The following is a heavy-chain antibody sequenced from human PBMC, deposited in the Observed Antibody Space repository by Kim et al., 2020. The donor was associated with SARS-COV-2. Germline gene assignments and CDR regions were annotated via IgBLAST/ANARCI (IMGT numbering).Heavy chain of an antibody. Sequence: SETLSLTCTVSGGSISTYYWNWIRQSPQKGLEWIGFISYSGSTNYNPSLKSRVAISVDSSKNQFSLNLSSVTAADTAVYYCARGRVKQWLGLWGRGTLVTVSS. V-gene: IGHV4-59*13. D-gene: IGHD6-19*01. J-gene: IGHJ2*01. CDR3: ARGRVKQWLGL. CDR2: ISYSGST. CDR1: GGSISTYY.